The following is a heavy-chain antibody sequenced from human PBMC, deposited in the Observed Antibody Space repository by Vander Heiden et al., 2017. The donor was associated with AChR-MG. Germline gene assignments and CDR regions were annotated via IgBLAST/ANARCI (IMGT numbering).Heavy chain of an antibody. J-gene: IGHJ3*02. V-gene: IGHV3-30*02. CDR2: IRYDGSNK. D-gene: IGHD1-7*01. CDR3: AKAGVTGTRKDAFDI. CDR1: GFTFSGYG. Sequence: QVQLVESGGGVVQPGGSLRLSCAASGFTFSGYGMHWVRQAPGKGLEWVAFIRYDGSNKYYADSVKGRFTISRDDSKNTLYLQMNSLRAEDTAVYYCAKAGVTGTRKDAFDIWGQGTMVTVSS.